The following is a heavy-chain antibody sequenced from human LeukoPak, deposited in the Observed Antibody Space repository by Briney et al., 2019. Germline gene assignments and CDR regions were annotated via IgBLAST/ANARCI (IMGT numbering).Heavy chain of an antibody. CDR3: ASTRNPQLYYDFWSGYYRA. CDR2: ISSSGSTI. CDR1: GFTFSDYY. V-gene: IGHV3-11*04. J-gene: IGHJ5*02. D-gene: IGHD3-3*01. Sequence: KSGGSLRLSCAASGFTFSDYYMSWIRQAPGKGLEWVSYISSSGSTIYYADSVKGRFTISRDNAKNSLYLQMNSLRAEDTAVYYCASTRNPQLYYDFWSGYYRAWGQGTLATVSS.